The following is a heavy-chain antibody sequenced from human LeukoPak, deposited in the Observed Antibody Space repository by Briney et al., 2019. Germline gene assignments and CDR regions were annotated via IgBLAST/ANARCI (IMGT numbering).Heavy chain of an antibody. J-gene: IGHJ4*02. CDR1: GGSFSGYY. CDR2: INHSGST. Sequence: SETLSLTCAVYGGSFSGYYWSWIRQPPGKGLEWIGEINHSGSTNYNPSLKSRVTISVDTSKNQFSLKLSSVAAADTAVYYCAGQGISSGWYTTSVYYFDYWGQGTLVTVSS. D-gene: IGHD6-19*01. CDR3: AGQGISSGWYTTSVYYFDY. V-gene: IGHV4-34*01.